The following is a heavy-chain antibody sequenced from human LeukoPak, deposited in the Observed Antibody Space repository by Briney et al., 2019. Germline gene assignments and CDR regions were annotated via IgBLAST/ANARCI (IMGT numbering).Heavy chain of an antibody. CDR3: ARVGGGAISSYYYYYGMDL. CDR2: IYYSGST. CDR1: GGSISSYY. V-gene: IGHV4-59*01. J-gene: IGHJ6*02. D-gene: IGHD3-16*01. Sequence: SETLSLTCTVSGGSISSYYWSWIRQPPGKGLEWIGYIYYSGSTNYNPSLKSRVTISVDTSKNQFSLKLSSVTAADTAVYYCARVGGGAISSYYYYYGMDLWSQGTTVTVSS.